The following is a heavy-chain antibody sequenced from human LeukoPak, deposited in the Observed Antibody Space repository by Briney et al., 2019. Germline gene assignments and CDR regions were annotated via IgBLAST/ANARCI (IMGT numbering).Heavy chain of an antibody. Sequence: TSETLSLTCTVSGDSISSSSYYWGWIRQPPGKGLEWIGSIYYSGSTYYNPSLKSRVTISVDTSKNQFSLKLSSVTAADTAVYYCARHPNYYDSSGYVWFDPWGQGTLVTVSS. V-gene: IGHV4-39*01. D-gene: IGHD3-22*01. CDR1: GDSISSSSYY. CDR3: ARHPNYYDSSGYVWFDP. J-gene: IGHJ5*02. CDR2: IYYSGST.